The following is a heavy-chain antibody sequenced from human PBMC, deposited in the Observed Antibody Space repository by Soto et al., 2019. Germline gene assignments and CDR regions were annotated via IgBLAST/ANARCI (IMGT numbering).Heavy chain of an antibody. CDR1: GGTFSSYA. D-gene: IGHD2-2*01. CDR3: ARDLGCSSTSCSYYYYYGMDV. V-gene: IGHV1-69*13. J-gene: IGHJ6*02. CDR2: IIPIFGTA. Sequence: GASVKVSCKASGGTFSSYAISWGRQAPGQGLEWMGGIIPIFGTANYAQKFQGRVTITADESTSTAYMELSSLRSEDTAVYYCARDLGCSSTSCSYYYYYGMDVWGQGTTVTVSS.